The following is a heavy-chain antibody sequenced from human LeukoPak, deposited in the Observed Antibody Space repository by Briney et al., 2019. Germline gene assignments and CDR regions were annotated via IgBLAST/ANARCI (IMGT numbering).Heavy chain of an antibody. CDR2: IYHSGST. CDR3: ARGSFPTNWFDP. Sequence: SETLSLTCTVSGYSISSGYYWGWIRQPPGKGLEWIGSIYHSGSTYYNPSLKSRVTISVDTSKNQFSLKLSSVTAADTAVYYCARGSFPTNWFDPWGQGTLVTVSS. V-gene: IGHV4-38-2*02. D-gene: IGHD3-10*01. CDR1: GYSISSGYY. J-gene: IGHJ5*02.